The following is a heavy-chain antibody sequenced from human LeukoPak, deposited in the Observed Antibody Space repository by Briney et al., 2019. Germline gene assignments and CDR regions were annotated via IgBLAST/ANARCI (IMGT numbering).Heavy chain of an antibody. V-gene: IGHV3-23*01. J-gene: IGHJ1*01. CDR2: LSGSGATT. CDR1: GFTFSNYA. CDR3: ARDLTDGYLPSRH. Sequence: GGSLRLSCAASGFTFSNYAMNWVRQAPGTGLEWVSGLSGSGATTYYADSVKGRFTISRDNSKNTLYVQMNSLRAEDTAVYYCARDLTDGYLPSRHWGQGTLVTVSS. D-gene: IGHD5-24*01.